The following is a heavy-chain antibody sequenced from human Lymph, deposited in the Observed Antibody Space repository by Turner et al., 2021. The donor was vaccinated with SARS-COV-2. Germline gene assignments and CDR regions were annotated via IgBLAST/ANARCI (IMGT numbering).Heavy chain of an antibody. Sequence: EVQLVDSGRGFALPGESLRLSCAASGFYFSNAWMTWVRQATGKGLEWVGRINTKTDGGKTDYAAPVKGRFTISRDDSKNTLYLQMNSLKTEDTAVYYCTTHSAPDYWGQGTLVTVSS. CDR3: TTHSAPDY. V-gene: IGHV3-15*01. D-gene: IGHD6-13*01. CDR2: INTKTDGGKT. J-gene: IGHJ4*02. CDR1: GFYFSNAW.